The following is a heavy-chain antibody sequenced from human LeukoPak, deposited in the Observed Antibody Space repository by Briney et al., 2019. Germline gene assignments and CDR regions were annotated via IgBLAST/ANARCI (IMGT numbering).Heavy chain of an antibody. CDR3: ARDAYSSGSTGFDY. CDR2: TYYRSKWYN. CDR1: GDSVSSNSAA. D-gene: IGHD6-19*01. Sequence: SQTLSLTCAISGDSVSSNSAAWNWIRQSPSRGLEWLGRTYYRSKWYNDYAVSVKSRITINPDTSKNQLSLQLNSVTPEDTAVYYCARDAYSSGSTGFDYWGQGTLVTVSS. V-gene: IGHV6-1*01. J-gene: IGHJ4*02.